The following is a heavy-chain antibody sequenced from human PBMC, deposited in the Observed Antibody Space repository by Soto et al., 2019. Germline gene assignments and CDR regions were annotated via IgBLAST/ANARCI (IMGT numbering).Heavy chain of an antibody. J-gene: IGHJ4*02. CDR2: IYTSGST. Sequence: SETLSLTCTVSGGSISSYYWSWIRQPAGKGLEWIGRIYTSGSTNYNPSLKSRVTMSVDTSKNQFSLKLSSVTAADTAVYYCASEYSSGWYEGFYFDYGGQGTLFTVSS. D-gene: IGHD6-19*01. V-gene: IGHV4-4*07. CDR1: GGSISSYY. CDR3: ASEYSSGWYEGFYFDY.